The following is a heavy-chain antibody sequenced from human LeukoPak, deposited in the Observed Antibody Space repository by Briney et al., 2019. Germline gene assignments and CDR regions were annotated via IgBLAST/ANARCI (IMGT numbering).Heavy chain of an antibody. CDR1: GGSISSYY. CDR2: ISISGST. D-gene: IGHD2-2*01. J-gene: IGHJ3*02. V-gene: IGHV4-4*07. CDR3: ARGPPDCSSTSCYAFDAFDI. Sequence: PSETLSLTCTVSGGSISSYYWSWIRQSAGKGLEWIGHISISGSTNYNPSLKSRVTMSVDTSKNQFSLKLSSVTAADTAVYYCARGPPDCSSTSCYAFDAFDIWGQGTMVTVSS.